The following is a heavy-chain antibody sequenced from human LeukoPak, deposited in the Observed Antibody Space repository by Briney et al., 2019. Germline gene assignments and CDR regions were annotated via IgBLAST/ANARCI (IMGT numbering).Heavy chain of an antibody. Sequence: PGGSLRLSCAASGFTFSSYAMHWVRQAPGKGLEWVAVISYDGSNKYYADSVKGRFTISRDNSKNTLYLQMNSLRAEDTAVYYCARGRNAITMARRHVGYYYGMDVWGQGTTVTVS. CDR3: ARGRNAITMARRHVGYYYGMDV. D-gene: IGHD3-10*01. CDR2: ISYDGSNK. J-gene: IGHJ6*02. V-gene: IGHV3-30-3*01. CDR1: GFTFSSYA.